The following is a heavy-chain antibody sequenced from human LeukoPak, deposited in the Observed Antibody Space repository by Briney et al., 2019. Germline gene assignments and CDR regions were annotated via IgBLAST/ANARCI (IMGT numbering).Heavy chain of an antibody. CDR2: IYTSGST. CDR1: CGSISSYY. D-gene: IGHD1-26*01. Sequence: PSQTLSLTCTVSCGSISSYYWIWIRQPAGKGLEGMGRIYTSGSTNSNPCLKSRVTMSVDTSKTQFSLKLSSVTAADTAVYYCATGYSGRYYDAFDIWGQGPMVTVSS. CDR3: ATGYSGRYYDAFDI. V-gene: IGHV4-4*07. J-gene: IGHJ3*02.